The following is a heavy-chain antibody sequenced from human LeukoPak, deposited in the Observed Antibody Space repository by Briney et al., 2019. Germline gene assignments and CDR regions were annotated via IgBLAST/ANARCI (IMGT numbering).Heavy chain of an antibody. CDR3: ARALAVAAPQPVFDY. D-gene: IGHD6-19*01. CDR1: GGSISSYY. Sequence: SETLSFTCTVSGGSISSYYWSWIRQPPGKGLEWIGYIYYSGSTNYNPSLKSRVTISVDTSKNQFSLKLSSVTAADTAVYYCARALAVAAPQPVFDYWGQGALVTVSS. CDR2: IYYSGST. J-gene: IGHJ4*02. V-gene: IGHV4-59*01.